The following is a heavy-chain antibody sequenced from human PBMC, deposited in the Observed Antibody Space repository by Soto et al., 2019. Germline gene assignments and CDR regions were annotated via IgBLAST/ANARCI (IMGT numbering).Heavy chain of an antibody. CDR1: GFTFSDYA. J-gene: IGHJ4*02. CDR2: VSHDGRNT. CDR3: AQEGRQWLVTSDFNY. V-gene: IGHV3-30*18. Sequence: VQLVESGGGVVQPGRSLRLSCAASGFTFSDYAMHWVRQAPGKGLEWVAVVSHDGRNTHYADSVKGRFTISRDSSKNTVSLEMTSLRAEDTAVYYCAQEGRQWLVTSDFNYWGQGALVTVSS. D-gene: IGHD6-19*01.